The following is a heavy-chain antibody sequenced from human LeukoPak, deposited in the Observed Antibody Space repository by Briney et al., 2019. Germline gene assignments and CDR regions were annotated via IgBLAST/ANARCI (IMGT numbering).Heavy chain of an antibody. CDR1: GYTFTSYD. D-gene: IGHD6-19*01. CDR2: TNPNSGNT. Sequence: ASVKVFCKASGYTFTSYDINWVRQATGQGLEWMGWTNPNSGNTGYAQKFQGRVTMTRNTSISTAYMELSSLRSEDTAVYYCARDKRVAVAGTYIYYYYMDVWGNGTTVTISS. CDR3: ARDKRVAVAGTYIYYYYMDV. V-gene: IGHV1-8*01. J-gene: IGHJ6*03.